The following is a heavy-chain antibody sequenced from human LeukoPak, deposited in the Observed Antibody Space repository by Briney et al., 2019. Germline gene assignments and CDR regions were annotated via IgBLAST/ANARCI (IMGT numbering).Heavy chain of an antibody. D-gene: IGHD3-10*02. V-gene: IGHV3-43*01. CDR3: ATELDTMFFDY. CDR2: AGWAGGTT. CDR1: GFNFDRYT. Sequence: GGSLRLSWATSGFNFDRYTIHWVRQAPGKGLEWVSLAGWAGGTTFYSDSVRGRFTISRDSGRKSVYLQMNSLTTDDTAFYFCATELDTMFFDYWGQGALVTVSS. J-gene: IGHJ4*02.